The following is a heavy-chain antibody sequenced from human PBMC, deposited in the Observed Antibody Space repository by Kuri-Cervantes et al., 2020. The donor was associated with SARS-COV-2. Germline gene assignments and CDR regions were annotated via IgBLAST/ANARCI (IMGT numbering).Heavy chain of an antibody. CDR2: INPNSGGT. V-gene: IGHV1-2*02. Sequence: ASVKVSCKASGYTFTSYYMHWVRQAPGQGLEWMGWINPNSGGTNYAQKFQGRVTMTRDTSISTAYMELSRLRSDDTAVYYCARVGTEWLEQYYMDVWGKGTTVTVSS. D-gene: IGHD3-3*01. CDR1: GYTFTSYY. J-gene: IGHJ6*03. CDR3: ARVGTEWLEQYYMDV.